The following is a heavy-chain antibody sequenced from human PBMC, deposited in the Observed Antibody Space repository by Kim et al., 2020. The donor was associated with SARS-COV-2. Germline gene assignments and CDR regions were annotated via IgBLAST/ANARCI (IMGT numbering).Heavy chain of an antibody. Sequence: NTRYSQKFQARVSSTRYTSATTAYLELSGLRSEDTAVYYCAREAVAGSFDHWGQGTLVTVSS. CDR2: NT. D-gene: IGHD6-19*01. J-gene: IGHJ4*02. CDR3: AREAVAGSFDH. V-gene: IGHV1-3*01.